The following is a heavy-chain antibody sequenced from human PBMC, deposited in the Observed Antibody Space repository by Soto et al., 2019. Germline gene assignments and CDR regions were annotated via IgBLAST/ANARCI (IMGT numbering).Heavy chain of an antibody. Sequence: GASVKVSCKASGYTFTSYGISWVRQAPGQGLEWMGWISAYNGNTNYAQKLQGRVTMTTDTSTSTAYMELRSLRSDDTAVYYCARDSVLFDFWGGQDSIWGFDPWGHGYLVTVSS. D-gene: IGHD3-3*01. V-gene: IGHV1-18*01. CDR2: ISAYNGNT. J-gene: IGHJ5*02. CDR1: GYTFTSYG. CDR3: ARDSVLFDFWGGQDSIWGFDP.